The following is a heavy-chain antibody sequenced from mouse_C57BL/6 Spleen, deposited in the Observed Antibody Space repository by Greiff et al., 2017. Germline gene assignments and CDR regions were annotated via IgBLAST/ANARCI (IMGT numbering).Heavy chain of an antibody. J-gene: IGHJ2*01. Sequence: VQLQQSGPELVKPGASVKISCKASGYAFSSSWMNWVKQRPGKGLEWIGRIYPGDGDTNYNGKFKGKATLTADKSSSTAYMQLSSLTSEDSAVYFCAIPYYGSSDFDYWGQGTTLTVSS. CDR2: IYPGDGDT. D-gene: IGHD1-1*01. CDR3: AIPYYGSSDFDY. CDR1: GYAFSSSW. V-gene: IGHV1-82*01.